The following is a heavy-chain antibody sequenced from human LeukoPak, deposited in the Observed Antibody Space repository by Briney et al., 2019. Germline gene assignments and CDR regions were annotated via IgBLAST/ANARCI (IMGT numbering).Heavy chain of an antibody. J-gene: IGHJ4*02. CDR3: GRGGSSGVDY. CDR1: GYTFTKNA. CDR2: ICTGNGDT. Sequence: GASVKVSCKTSGYTFTKNALHWVRQAPGQRLEWMGWICTGNGDTKYSQKFQGRVTLTRDTSASTVYVELNSLRSEDTAVYYCGRGGSSGVDYWGQGTLVTVSS. D-gene: IGHD2-15*01. V-gene: IGHV1-3*04.